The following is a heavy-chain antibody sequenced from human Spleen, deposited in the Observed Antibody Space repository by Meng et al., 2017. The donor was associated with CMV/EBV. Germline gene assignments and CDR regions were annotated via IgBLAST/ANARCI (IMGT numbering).Heavy chain of an antibody. V-gene: IGHV3-48*03. D-gene: IGHD2-2*01. J-gene: IGHJ3*02. CDR3: ARYSTSNAFDI. CDR2: MSSSGRNI. CDR1: GGFISSYY. Sequence: GGSLRLSCTVSGGFISSYYWTWIRQPPGKGLEWVSYMSSSGRNIYYADSVKGRFTISRDIAKNSLFLQMNSLRAEDTALYYCARYSTSNAFDIWGQGTMVTVSS.